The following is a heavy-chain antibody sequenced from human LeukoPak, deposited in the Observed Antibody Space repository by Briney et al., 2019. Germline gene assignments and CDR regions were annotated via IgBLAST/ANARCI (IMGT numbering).Heavy chain of an antibody. CDR1: GGSISSNTYF. J-gene: IGHJ5*02. D-gene: IGHD5/OR15-5a*01. CDR2: IRYSGST. V-gene: IGHV4-39*01. Sequence: SETLSLTCNVSGGSISSNTYFWGWIRRPPGKGLEWIGSIRYSGSTYYNPSLKSRVTISVDTSKNQFSLNLSSLTAADTAVYYCATSDTVSTYNWFDPWGQGTLVTASS. CDR3: ATSDTVSTYNWFDP.